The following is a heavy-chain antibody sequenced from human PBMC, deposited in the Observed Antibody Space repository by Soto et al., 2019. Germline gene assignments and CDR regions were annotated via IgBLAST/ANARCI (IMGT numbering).Heavy chain of an antibody. J-gene: IGHJ4*02. D-gene: IGHD3-22*01. V-gene: IGHV4-59*08. Sequence: SETLSHTCTVSGGSIISYYWSWIRQPPGKGLEWIGYIYYSGSTNYNPSLKSRVTISVDTSKNQFSLKLDSVTAADTAVYYCARLGGYYQAFDSWGQGTLVTVSS. CDR2: IYYSGST. CDR3: ARLGGYYQAFDS. CDR1: GGSIISYY.